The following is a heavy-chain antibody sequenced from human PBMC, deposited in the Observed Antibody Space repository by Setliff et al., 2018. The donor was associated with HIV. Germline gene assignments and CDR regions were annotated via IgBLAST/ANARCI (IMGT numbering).Heavy chain of an antibody. V-gene: IGHV3-30*02. D-gene: IGHD1-1*01. CDR2: IYYDANNQ. J-gene: IGHJ4*02. CDR3: TKGPTPVQLWFFSVYYSES. CDR1: GFTFSDYG. Sequence: PGGSLRLSCAASGFTFSDYGMHWVRQAPGKGLEWVAFIYYDANNQYYADSVKGRFTISRDNSKNTLYLEMSSRRAEDTATYYCTKGPTPVQLWFFSVYYSESWGQGTVVTVSS.